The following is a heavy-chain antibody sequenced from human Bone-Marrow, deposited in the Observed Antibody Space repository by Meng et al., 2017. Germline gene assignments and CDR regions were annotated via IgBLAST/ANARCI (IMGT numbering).Heavy chain of an antibody. CDR1: RASISNRKW. CDR3: ASLYGDSSVWYLDL. Sequence: DAVTALLKTWETVSLHCGVHRASISNRKWVGSVRHPPAKRLERIGEIYHDGSTNYTPSLKSRVTISVDKSKNQFALKLSSVTAADTAVYYCASLYGDSSVWYLDLWGRGTLVTVSS. CDR2: IYHDGST. J-gene: IGHJ2*01. D-gene: IGHD4-17*01. V-gene: IGHV4-4*02.